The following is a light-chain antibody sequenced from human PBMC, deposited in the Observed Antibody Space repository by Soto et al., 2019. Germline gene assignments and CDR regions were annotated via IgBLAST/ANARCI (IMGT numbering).Light chain of an antibody. V-gene: IGLV2-14*01. Sequence: QSALTQPASVSGSPGQSITISCTGPSSDVGGYNYVSWYQQHPGKAPKLMIYDVNNRPSGVSNRFSGSKSGNTASLTISGLQAEDEADYYCTSYTGSSTYVVFGGGTKLTVL. CDR1: SSDVGGYNY. J-gene: IGLJ2*01. CDR2: DVN. CDR3: TSYTGSSTYVV.